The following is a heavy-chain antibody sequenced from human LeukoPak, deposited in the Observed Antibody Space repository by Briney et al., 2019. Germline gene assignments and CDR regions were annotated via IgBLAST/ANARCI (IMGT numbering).Heavy chain of an antibody. V-gene: IGHV4-30-2*01. Sequence: PSETLSLTCTVSGGSISSGGYYWSWIRQPPGKGLEWIGYIYHSGSTYYNPSLKSRVTISVDRSKNQFSLKLSSVTAADTAVYYCAGGGEQQLVPVHWGQGTLVTASS. D-gene: IGHD6-13*01. CDR3: AGGGEQQLVPVH. J-gene: IGHJ4*02. CDR1: GGSISSGGYY. CDR2: IYHSGST.